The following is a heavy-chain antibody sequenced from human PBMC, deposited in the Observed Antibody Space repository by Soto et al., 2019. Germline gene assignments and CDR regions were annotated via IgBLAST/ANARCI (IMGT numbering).Heavy chain of an antibody. CDR1: GYTFTSYG. D-gene: IGHD1-26*01. J-gene: IGHJ6*02. CDR2: ISAYNGNT. V-gene: IGHV1-18*01. CDR3: AREDRGDYYYYGMDV. Sequence: ASVKVSCKASGYTFTSYGISWVRQAPGQGLEWMGWISAYNGNTNYAQKLQGRVTMPTDTSTSTAYMELRSLRSDDTAVYYCAREDRGDYYYYGMDVWGQGTRVIVSS.